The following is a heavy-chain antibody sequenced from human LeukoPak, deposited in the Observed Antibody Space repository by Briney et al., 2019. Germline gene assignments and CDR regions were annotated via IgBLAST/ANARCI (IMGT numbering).Heavy chain of an antibody. CDR1: AFTVYNNY. V-gene: IGHV3-53*05. J-gene: IGHJ4*02. Sequence: GGSLRLACAASAFTVYNNYMRWVRQAPGKGLEFVSLIYRVGTTSYADSVKGRFTITRENSKNALYLQMNSLRVEDTAVYYCANSPTLGVWGQGTLVTVSS. D-gene: IGHD3-16*01. CDR2: IYRVGTT. CDR3: ANSPTLGV.